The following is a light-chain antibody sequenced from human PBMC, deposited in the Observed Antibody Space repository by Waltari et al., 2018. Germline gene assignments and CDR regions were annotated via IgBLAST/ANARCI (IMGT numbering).Light chain of an antibody. Sequence: EIVLPQSPGTPSLSPAERATLACRASQRGGSSTLAWYQQKPGQAPRLVIYRASRRATGIQDRFSGSGSGTDFSLTISRLEPEDFAVYYCQQHGTLPATFGQGTKVEIK. CDR3: QQHGTLPAT. CDR1: QRGGSST. J-gene: IGKJ1*01. CDR2: RAS. V-gene: IGKV3-20*01.